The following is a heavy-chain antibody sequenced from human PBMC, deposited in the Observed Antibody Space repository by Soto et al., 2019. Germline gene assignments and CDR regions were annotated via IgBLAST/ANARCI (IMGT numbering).Heavy chain of an antibody. V-gene: IGHV1-46*01. J-gene: IGHJ4*02. D-gene: IGHD1-26*01. CDR2: INPSGDTT. CDR3: ARDRGIYCIDY. Sequence: QVQLVQSGAEVKKPGASVKVSCKASGYTFTKHYMHWVRQAPGQGLEWMAIINPSGDTTVYAQKFRGRVTVTRDTSTSTDYIEVSGLTSEDTAVYYCARDRGIYCIDYGGQGTLVPVSS. CDR1: GYTFTKHY.